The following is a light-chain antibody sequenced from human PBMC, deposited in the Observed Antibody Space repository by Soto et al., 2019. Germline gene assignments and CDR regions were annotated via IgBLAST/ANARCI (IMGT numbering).Light chain of an antibody. Sequence: DIQMTQSPSTLSASIGDRVTITCRSSESISGWLAWYQQKPGKAPRLLIYKVSSLERGVPSRFSGTVSETEFTLSIGSLQPEDFATYYCQQHHALWTFGQGTKVDIK. CDR3: QQHHALWT. CDR2: KVS. J-gene: IGKJ1*01. V-gene: IGKV1-5*03. CDR1: ESISGW.